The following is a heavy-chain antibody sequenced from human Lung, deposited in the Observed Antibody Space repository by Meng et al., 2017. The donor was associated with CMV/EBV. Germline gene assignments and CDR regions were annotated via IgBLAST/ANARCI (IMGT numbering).Heavy chain of an antibody. V-gene: IGHV1-69*05. CDR2: IIPIFGTA. CDR3: ARGGYQRLENYYYYGMDV. J-gene: IGHJ6*02. D-gene: IGHD6-25*01. Sequence: SVKVSCKASGGTFSSYAISWVRQAPGQGLEWMGGIIPIFGTANYAQKFQGRVTITTDESTSTAYMELSSLRSEDTDVYYCARGGYQRLENYYYYGMDVWGQGTTVTVSS. CDR1: GGTFSSYA.